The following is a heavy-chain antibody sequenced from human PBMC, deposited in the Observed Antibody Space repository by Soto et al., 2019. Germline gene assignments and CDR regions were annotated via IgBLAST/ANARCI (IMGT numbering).Heavy chain of an antibody. CDR3: AGPGYDAGLDY. J-gene: IGHJ4*02. CDR1: GYSFKSYA. Sequence: ASVKVSCKASGYSFKSYAMYWVRQAPGQGLEWMGWINAGDGDTKHSQKFHGRLTISTDTSATTAYMELSSLRSEDTAIYYCAGPGYDAGLDYWGQGTLVTVSS. D-gene: IGHD5-12*01. V-gene: IGHV1-3*01. CDR2: INAGDGDT.